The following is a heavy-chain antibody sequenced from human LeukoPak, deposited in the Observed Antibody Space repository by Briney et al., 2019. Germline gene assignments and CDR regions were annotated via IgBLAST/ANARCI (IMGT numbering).Heavy chain of an antibody. CDR1: GYTFTSYG. Sequence: ASVKVSCKASGYTFTSYGISWVRQAPGQGLEWMGWISAYNGNTNYAQKLQGRVTMTTDTSTSTAYMELRSLRSDDTAVYYCARDTDYDSSGYYYFDYWGQGTLVTVSS. CDR2: ISAYNGNT. D-gene: IGHD3-22*01. V-gene: IGHV1-18*01. J-gene: IGHJ4*02. CDR3: ARDTDYDSSGYYYFDY.